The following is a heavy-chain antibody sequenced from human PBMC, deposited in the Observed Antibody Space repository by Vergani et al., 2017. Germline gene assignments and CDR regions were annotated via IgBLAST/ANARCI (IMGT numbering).Heavy chain of an antibody. Sequence: EVQLVESGGGLVKPGVSLRLSCAASGFTFSSYSMNWVRQAPGKGLEWVSSISSSSSYIYYADSVKGRFTISRDNAKNSLYLQMNSLRAEDTAVYYCARSLTIFGVSTDAFDIWGQGTMVTVSS. CDR3: ARSLTIFGVSTDAFDI. J-gene: IGHJ3*02. D-gene: IGHD3-3*01. CDR1: GFTFSSYS. CDR2: ISSSSSYI. V-gene: IGHV3-21*01.